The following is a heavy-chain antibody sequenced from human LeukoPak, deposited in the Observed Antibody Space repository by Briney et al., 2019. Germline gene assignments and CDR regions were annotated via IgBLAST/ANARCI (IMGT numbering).Heavy chain of an antibody. CDR3: ARDRGSSSWYADWFDP. Sequence: QPGGSLRLSCAASGFTFSSYSMNWVRQAPGKGLEWVSYISSSSSTIYYADSVKGRFTISRDNAKNSLYLQMNSLRAEDTAVYYCARDRGSSSWYADWFDPWGQGTLVTVSS. CDR1: GFTFSSYS. CDR2: ISSSSSTI. J-gene: IGHJ5*02. D-gene: IGHD6-13*01. V-gene: IGHV3-48*04.